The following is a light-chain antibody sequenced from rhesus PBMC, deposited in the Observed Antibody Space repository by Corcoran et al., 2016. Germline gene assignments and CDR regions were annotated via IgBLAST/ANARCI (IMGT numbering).Light chain of an antibody. J-gene: IGKJ3*01. CDR3: QRYSSSPST. CDR1: QSVSNW. CDR2: KAS. V-gene: IGKV1-22*01. Sequence: DIQMTQSPSSLSASVGDTVTITCRASQSVSNWLAWYQQKPGKAPKLLIYKASSLQSGVPSRFSGSGSGTDFTLTISSLQSEDFAIYYCQRYSSSPSTFGPGTKLDIK.